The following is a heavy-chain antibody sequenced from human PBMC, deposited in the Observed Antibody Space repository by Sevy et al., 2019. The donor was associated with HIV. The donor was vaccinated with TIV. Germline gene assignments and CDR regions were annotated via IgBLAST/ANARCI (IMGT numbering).Heavy chain of an antibody. V-gene: IGHV3-48*02. Sequence: GGSLRLSCAASGFTFSSYSMNWVRQAPGKGLEWVSYISSSSSTIYYADSVKGRFTISRDNAKNSLYLQMNSLRDEDTAVYYCARDFPGPFTLGIAAAGTGAYYYYGMDVWGQGTTVTVSS. CDR2: ISSSSSTI. D-gene: IGHD6-13*01. CDR1: GFTFSSYS. CDR3: ARDFPGPFTLGIAAAGTGAYYYYGMDV. J-gene: IGHJ6*02.